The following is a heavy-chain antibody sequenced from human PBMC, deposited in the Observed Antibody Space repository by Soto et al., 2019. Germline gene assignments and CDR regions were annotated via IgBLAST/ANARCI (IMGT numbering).Heavy chain of an antibody. CDR2: TYYKSKWYY. CDR1: GDSVSSNTAA. Sequence: SQTLSLTCAISGDSVSSNTAAWHWIRQSPSRGLEWLGRTYYKSKWYYNYAVSVKSRINVNPDTSKNQFSLQLNSVTPEDTALFYCARESGRGNELDAFAYWGQGTLVTVSS. J-gene: IGHJ4*02. CDR3: ARESGRGNELDAFAY. D-gene: IGHD3-10*01. V-gene: IGHV6-1*01.